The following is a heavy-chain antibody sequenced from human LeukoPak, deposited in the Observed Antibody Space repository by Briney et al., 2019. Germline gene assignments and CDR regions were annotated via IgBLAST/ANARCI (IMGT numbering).Heavy chain of an antibody. CDR3: ARSEYYYDSSGYYGVDY. D-gene: IGHD3-22*01. Sequence: GGSLRLSCAASGFTFSSYEMNWVRQAPGKGLEWVSYISSSGSTIYYADSVKGRFTISRDNAKNSLYLQMNSLRAENTAVYYCARSEYYYDSSGYYGVDYWGQGTLVTVSS. J-gene: IGHJ4*02. CDR2: ISSSGSTI. V-gene: IGHV3-48*03. CDR1: GFTFSSYE.